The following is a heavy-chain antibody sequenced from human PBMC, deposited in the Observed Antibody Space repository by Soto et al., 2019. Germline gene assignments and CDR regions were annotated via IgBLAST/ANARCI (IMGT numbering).Heavy chain of an antibody. CDR2: AYHNGLT. V-gene: IGHV4-4*02. CDR3: VRDAAVPGESDRFDS. CDR1: GDSVTSNVW. J-gene: IGHJ4*02. Sequence: SETLSLTCAVSGDSVTSNVWWSWVRQSPGKGLEWIGEAYHNGLTDYNPSLKSRVTMSVDTSKNEFSLKLTSLTAADTAIYYCVRDAAVPGESDRFDSWGQGILVTVSS. D-gene: IGHD6-19*01.